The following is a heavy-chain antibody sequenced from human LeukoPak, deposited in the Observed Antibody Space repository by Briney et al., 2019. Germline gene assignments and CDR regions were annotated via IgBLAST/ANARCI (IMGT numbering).Heavy chain of an antibody. J-gene: IGHJ4*02. CDR2: IYSGGST. D-gene: IGHD3-10*01. V-gene: IGHV3-53*01. CDR3: ATAPYYGSGSRDC. Sequence: GGSLRLSCAASGFTVSSNYMSWVRQAPGKGLEWVSVIYSGGSTYYADSVKGRFTISRDNFNNTLYLQMNSLRAEDTAVYYCATAPYYGSGSRDCWGQGTLVTVSS. CDR1: GFTVSSNY.